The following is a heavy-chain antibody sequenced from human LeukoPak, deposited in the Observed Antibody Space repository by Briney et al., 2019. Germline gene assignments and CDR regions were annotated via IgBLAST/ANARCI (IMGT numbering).Heavy chain of an antibody. CDR2: ISGSGGST. CDR1: GFTFSSYA. J-gene: IGHJ4*02. V-gene: IGHV3-23*01. CDR3: AKVYSSGWYVDY. Sequence: GGSLRLPCAASGFTFSSYAMSWVRQAPGKGLEWVSAISGSGGSTYYADSVKGRFTISRDNSKNTLYLQMNSLRAEDTAVYYCAKVYSSGWYVDYWGQGTLVTVSS. D-gene: IGHD6-19*01.